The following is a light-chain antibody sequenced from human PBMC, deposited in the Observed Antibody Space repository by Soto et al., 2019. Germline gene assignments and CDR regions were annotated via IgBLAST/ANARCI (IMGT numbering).Light chain of an antibody. CDR2: GAS. J-gene: IGKJ1*01. Sequence: EIVLTQSPGTLSLSPGERATLSCRASQSVNSNYLAWYQQKPGQAPRLLIYGASSRATGIPDRFSGRGSGTDFTLTISRLEPEDFAVYYCQQYGSSGTFGQGTKVDIK. CDR1: QSVNSNY. CDR3: QQYGSSGT. V-gene: IGKV3-20*01.